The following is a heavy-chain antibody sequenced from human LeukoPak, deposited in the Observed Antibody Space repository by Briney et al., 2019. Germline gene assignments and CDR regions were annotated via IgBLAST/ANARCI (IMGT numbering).Heavy chain of an antibody. Sequence: GASVKVSCKASGYNFNEYYVHWVRQAPGQGLGWMGWINPNSGGSENAEKFQGRVTLTRDTSISTVYMELSRLRFDDTAVYYCARLTGSGNYQTLGAFDFWGQGTMVTVSS. J-gene: IGHJ3*01. V-gene: IGHV1-2*02. CDR3: ARLTGSGNYQTLGAFDF. CDR2: INPNSGGS. D-gene: IGHD3-10*01. CDR1: GYNFNEYY.